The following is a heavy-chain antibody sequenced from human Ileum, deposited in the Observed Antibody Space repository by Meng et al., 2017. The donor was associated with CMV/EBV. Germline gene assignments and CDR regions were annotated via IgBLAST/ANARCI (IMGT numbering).Heavy chain of an antibody. Sequence: GESLKISCAASGFTFSNYAMSWVRQAPGKGLEWVSAISISGDRTYYPDSVRGRFTISRDNSKNTLYLQMNSLRAEDTAVYYCAKKRVVPVAIPHFDSWGQGTLVTVSS. D-gene: IGHD2-2*02. J-gene: IGHJ4*02. CDR2: ISISGDRT. CDR3: AKKRVVPVAIPHFDS. CDR1: GFTFSNYA. V-gene: IGHV3-23*01.